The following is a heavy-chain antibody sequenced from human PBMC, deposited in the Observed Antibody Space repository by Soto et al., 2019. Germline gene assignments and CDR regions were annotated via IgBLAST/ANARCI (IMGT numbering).Heavy chain of an antibody. D-gene: IGHD6-19*01. J-gene: IGHJ5*02. CDR2: IWYDGSNK. V-gene: IGHV3-33*01. CDR3: ARGGIAVAGDWFDP. Sequence: QVQLVESGGGVVQPGRSLRLSCAASGFTFSSYGMHWVRQAPGKGLEWVAVIWYDGSNKYYADSVKGRFTISRDNSKNTLYLQMNSLRAEDTAVYYCARGGIAVAGDWFDPWGQGTLVTVSS. CDR1: GFTFSSYG.